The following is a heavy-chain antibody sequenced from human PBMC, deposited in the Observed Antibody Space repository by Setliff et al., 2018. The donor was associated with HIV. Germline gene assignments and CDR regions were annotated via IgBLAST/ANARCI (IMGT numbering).Heavy chain of an antibody. CDR3: AKEQEIGSYLGP. V-gene: IGHV1-69*10. CDR1: GGTFSSYA. J-gene: IGHJ5*02. CDR2: IIPILGIP. D-gene: IGHD2-2*02. Sequence: SVKVSCKASGGTFSSYAISWVRQAPGQGLEWMGGIIPILGIPNYAQNFQGRLTISADKSTRTAYLELSSLRSDDSADYFCAKEQEIGSYLGPWGQGTLVTVSS.